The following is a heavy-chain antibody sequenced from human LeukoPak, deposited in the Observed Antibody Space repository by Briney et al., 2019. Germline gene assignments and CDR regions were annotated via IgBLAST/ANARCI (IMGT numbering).Heavy chain of an antibody. D-gene: IGHD1-26*01. J-gene: IGHJ5*02. CDR3: ARDSIVGATRWFDP. CDR1: GFTFSDYY. CDR2: ISSSGSTI. V-gene: IGHV3-11*04. Sequence: PGGSLRLSCAASGFTFSDYYMSCIRQAPGKGREWVSYISSSGSTIYYADSVKGRFTISRDNAKNSLYLQMNSLRAEDTAVYYCARDSIVGATRWFDPWGQGTLVTVSS.